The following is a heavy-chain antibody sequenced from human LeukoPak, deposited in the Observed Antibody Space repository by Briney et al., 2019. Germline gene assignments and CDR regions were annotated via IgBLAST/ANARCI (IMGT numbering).Heavy chain of an antibody. V-gene: IGHV4-34*01. CDR3: ARGPAIVGATWYYYYYYMDV. CDR1: GGSFSGYY. D-gene: IGHD1-26*01. J-gene: IGHJ6*03. Sequence: PSETLSLTCAVSGGSFSGYYWSWIRQPPGKGLEWIGGINHSGSTNYNPSLTSRVTISVDTSKIQFSLKLSSVTAADTAVYYCARGPAIVGATWYYYYYYMDVWGKGTTVTVSS. CDR2: INHSGST.